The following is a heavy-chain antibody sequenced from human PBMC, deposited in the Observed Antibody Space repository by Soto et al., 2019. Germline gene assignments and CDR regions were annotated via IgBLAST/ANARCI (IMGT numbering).Heavy chain of an antibody. CDR1: GGTFSSYA. J-gene: IGHJ4*02. D-gene: IGHD2-21*02. Sequence: GASVKVSCKASGGTFSSYAISWVRQAPGQGLEWMGGIIPIFGTANYAQKFQGRVRMTWDTSLKTAYMELSSLKSDDTAVYYCARPPGYISDWHYFDLWGQGTLVTVSS. CDR2: IIPIFGTA. CDR3: ARPPGYISDWHYFDL. V-gene: IGHV1-69*06.